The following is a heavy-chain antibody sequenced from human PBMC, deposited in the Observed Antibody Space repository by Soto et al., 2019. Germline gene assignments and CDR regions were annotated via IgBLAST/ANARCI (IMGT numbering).Heavy chain of an antibody. CDR1: GYTFTSYG. Sequence: GASVKVSCKASGYTFTSYGISWVRQAPGQGLEWMGWISAYNGNTNYAQKLQGRVTMTTDTSTSTAYMELRSLRSDDTAVYYCARDIAAAAWNWFDPWGQGTLVTVSS. D-gene: IGHD6-13*01. J-gene: IGHJ5*02. V-gene: IGHV1-18*01. CDR2: ISAYNGNT. CDR3: ARDIAAAAWNWFDP.